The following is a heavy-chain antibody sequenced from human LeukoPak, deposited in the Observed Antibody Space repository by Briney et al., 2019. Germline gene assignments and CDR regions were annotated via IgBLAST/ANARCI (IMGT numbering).Heavy chain of an antibody. D-gene: IGHD6-6*01. CDR2: ISAYNGNT. J-gene: IGHJ6*03. V-gene: IGHV1-18*01. CDR1: GYTYTSYV. CDR3: ASSGSSSSGLSFYYYCYMDV. Sequence: ASVNVSCKASGYTYTSYVISWVRQAPGQGRDWVGWISAYNGNTNYAQKHQGRVTMTTDTSTSTAYMELRSLRSEDTAVYYCASSGSSSSGLSFYYYCYMDVWGKGTTVTVSS.